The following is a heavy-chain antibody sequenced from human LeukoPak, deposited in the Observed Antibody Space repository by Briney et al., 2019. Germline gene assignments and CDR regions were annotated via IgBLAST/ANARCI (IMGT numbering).Heavy chain of an antibody. J-gene: IGHJ6*02. CDR1: GFTFSSYS. Sequence: GGSLRLSCAASGFTFSSYSMNWVRQAPGKGLEWISYISSGSNTIYYADSVKGRFTISRDNAKNSLYLQMNSLRAEDTAVYYCARDPAVAPAGYYYYGMDVWGQGTTVTVSS. V-gene: IGHV3-48*04. CDR3: ARDPAVAPAGYYYYGMDV. CDR2: ISSGSNTI. D-gene: IGHD6-25*01.